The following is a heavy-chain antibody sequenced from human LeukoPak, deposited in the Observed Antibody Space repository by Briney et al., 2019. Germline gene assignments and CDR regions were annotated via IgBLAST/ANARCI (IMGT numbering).Heavy chain of an antibody. CDR3: TTGWTSTSHDGY. Sequence: GGSLRLSCAGSGYTFSRAWMNWVRQIPGKELEWVGRIKSKIDGETRDYAAPVKDRFTISRDDSQNTLYLQMNSLKTEDTAVYYCTTGWTSTSHDGYWGQGTLVIVSS. CDR2: IKSKIDGETR. V-gene: IGHV3-15*07. J-gene: IGHJ4*02. CDR1: GYTFSRAW. D-gene: IGHD1-1*01.